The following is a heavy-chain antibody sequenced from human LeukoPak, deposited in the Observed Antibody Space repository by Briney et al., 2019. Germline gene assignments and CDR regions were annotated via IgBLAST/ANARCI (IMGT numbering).Heavy chain of an antibody. CDR1: GGSFSGYY. CDR3: ARGPGWATKHFDY. CDR2: INHSGST. Sequence: PSETLSLTCAVYGGSFSGYYWSWIRQPPGKGLEWIGEINHSGSTNYNPSLKSRVTISVDTSKNQFSLKLSSVTAADTAVYYCARGPGWATKHFDYWGQGTLVTVSS. D-gene: IGHD5-12*01. J-gene: IGHJ4*02. V-gene: IGHV4-34*01.